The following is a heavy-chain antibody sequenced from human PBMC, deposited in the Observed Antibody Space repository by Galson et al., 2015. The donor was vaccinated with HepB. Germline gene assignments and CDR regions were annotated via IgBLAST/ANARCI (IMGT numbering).Heavy chain of an antibody. CDR1: GGSISNYY. J-gene: IGHJ2*01. CDR2: IYYSGTT. V-gene: IGHV4-59*01. D-gene: IGHD6-19*01. CDR3: ARGGNGYSSGWYWYFDL. Sequence: SLTCTVSGGSISNYYWSWLRQPPGEGLEWIGWIYYSGTTNYYPSLKSRVTISIDTSKKQFSLKLNSVTAADTAVYYCARGGNGYSSGWYWYFDLWGRGTLVTVSS.